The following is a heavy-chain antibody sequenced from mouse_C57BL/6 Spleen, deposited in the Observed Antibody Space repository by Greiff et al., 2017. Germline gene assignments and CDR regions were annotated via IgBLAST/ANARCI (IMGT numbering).Heavy chain of an antibody. Sequence: QVQLKESGAELVRPGTSVKVSYKASGYAFTNYLIEWVKQRPGQGLEWIGVINPGSGGTNYNEKFKGKATLTADKSSSTAYMQLSSLTSEDSAVYFCARDYGSSYYFDYWGQGTTLTVSS. CDR3: ARDYGSSYYFDY. J-gene: IGHJ2*01. D-gene: IGHD1-1*01. CDR2: INPGSGGT. CDR1: GYAFTNYL. V-gene: IGHV1-54*01.